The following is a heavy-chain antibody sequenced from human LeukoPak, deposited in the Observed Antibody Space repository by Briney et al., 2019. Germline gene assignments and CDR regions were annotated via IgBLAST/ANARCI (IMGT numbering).Heavy chain of an antibody. CDR2: IKEDGTRK. CDR1: GFTVDTYW. D-gene: IGHD3-22*01. V-gene: IGHV3-7*01. CDR3: AREGDSSGPSVGLDY. J-gene: IGHJ4*02. Sequence: PGGSLRLSCVASGFTVDTYWMSWVRQAPGKGLDWVAHIKEDGTRKYYVDSVRGRFTISRDDAKNSLDLQMNSLRDEDTAVYYCAREGDSSGPSVGLDYWGQGTLVTVSS.